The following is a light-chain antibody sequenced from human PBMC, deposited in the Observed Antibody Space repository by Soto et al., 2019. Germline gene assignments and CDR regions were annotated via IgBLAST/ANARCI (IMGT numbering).Light chain of an antibody. CDR3: HQRQSWPRT. Sequence: EIVLTHSPATLSSFPCDGVTLSFSASQYINTRLAWYQHRPGQSPRLLIYQTSLRAAGIPARFSASGSGTDFTLTISDVQPEDFALYYCHQRQSWPRTFGQGTKVDIK. CDR1: QYINTR. CDR2: QTS. V-gene: IGKV3-11*01. J-gene: IGKJ1*01.